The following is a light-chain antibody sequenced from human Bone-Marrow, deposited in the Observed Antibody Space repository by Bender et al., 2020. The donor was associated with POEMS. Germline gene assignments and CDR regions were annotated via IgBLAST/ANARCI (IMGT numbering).Light chain of an antibody. CDR2: EGD. J-gene: IGLJ3*02. V-gene: IGLV2-23*01. Sequence: QSALTQPASVSGSPGQSITISCTGTSNDVGGYNLVSWYQQNPGKAPKLIIYEGDKWPSGASNRFSGSKSGDAASLTISGLQAEDEADYYCCSYATSNTWMFGGGTEVTVL. CDR1: SNDVGGYNL. CDR3: CSYATSNTWM.